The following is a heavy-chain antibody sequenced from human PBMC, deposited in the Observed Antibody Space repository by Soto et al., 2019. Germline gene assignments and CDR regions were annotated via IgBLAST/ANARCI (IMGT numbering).Heavy chain of an antibody. CDR2: IYYSGST. J-gene: IGHJ6*02. V-gene: IGHV4-39*01. D-gene: IGHD6-13*01. Sequence: SETLSLTCTVSDGSISSSSYYWGWFRQPPGKGLEWIGSIYYSGSTYYNPSLKSRVTISVDTSKNQFSLKLSSVTAADTAVYYCARKGLAAAGTAYYYYGMDVWGQGNTVT. CDR3: ARKGLAAAGTAYYYYGMDV. CDR1: DGSISSSSYY.